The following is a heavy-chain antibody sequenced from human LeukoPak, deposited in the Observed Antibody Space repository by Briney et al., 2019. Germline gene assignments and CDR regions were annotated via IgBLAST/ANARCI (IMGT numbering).Heavy chain of an antibody. J-gene: IGHJ4*02. CDR3: ARPGCSSTSCYTAYFDY. V-gene: IGHV1-18*01. Sequence: ASVKVSCKASGYTFTSYGISWVRQAPGQGLEWMGWISAYNGNTNYAQKLQGRVTMTTDTSISTAYMELSRLRSDDTAVYYCARPGCSSTSCYTAYFDYWGQGTLVTVSS. D-gene: IGHD2-2*02. CDR1: GYTFTSYG. CDR2: ISAYNGNT.